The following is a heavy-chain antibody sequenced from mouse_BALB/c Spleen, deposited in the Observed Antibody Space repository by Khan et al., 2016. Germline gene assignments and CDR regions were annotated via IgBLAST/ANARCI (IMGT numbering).Heavy chain of an antibody. V-gene: IGHV2-9*02. CDR3: ARDDQDYDAWFAS. D-gene: IGHD2-4*01. CDR2: IWAGGST. CDR1: GFSLTNSG. J-gene: IGHJ3*01. Sequence: QVQLKESGPGLVAPSQSLSITCTVSGFSLTNSGVHWVRQPPGKGLDWLGVIWAGGSTDSNSALMSRLSITKDNSQNQVFLEMNSLQTDDTAMYYCARDDQDYDAWFASWGQGTLVTVSA.